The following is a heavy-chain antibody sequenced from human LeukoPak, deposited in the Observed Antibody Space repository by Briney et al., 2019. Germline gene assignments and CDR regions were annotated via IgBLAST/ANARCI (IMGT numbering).Heavy chain of an antibody. CDR1: GGTFSSYA. J-gene: IGHJ6*03. D-gene: IGHD2-2*02. Sequence: GSSVKVSCKASGGTFSSYAISWARQAPGQGLEWMGGIIPIFGTANYAQKFQGRVTITTDESTSTAYMELSSLRSEDTAVYYCASWAGCSSTSCYNYYYMDVWGKGTTVTVSS. V-gene: IGHV1-69*05. CDR2: IIPIFGTA. CDR3: ASWAGCSSTSCYNYYYMDV.